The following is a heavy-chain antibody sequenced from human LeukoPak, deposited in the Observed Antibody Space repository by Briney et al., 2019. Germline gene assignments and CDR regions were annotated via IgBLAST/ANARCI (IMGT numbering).Heavy chain of an antibody. CDR3: ARGGWTSIWT. J-gene: IGHJ5*02. Sequence: PSETLSLTCAVYGGSFSGYYWSWIRQPPGKGLEWIGEINHSGSTNYNPSLKSRVTISVDTSKNQFSLKLSSVSPEDTAVYYCARGGWTSIWTWGQGTLVTVSS. D-gene: IGHD1-1*01. CDR2: INHSGST. CDR1: GGSFSGYY. V-gene: IGHV4-34*01.